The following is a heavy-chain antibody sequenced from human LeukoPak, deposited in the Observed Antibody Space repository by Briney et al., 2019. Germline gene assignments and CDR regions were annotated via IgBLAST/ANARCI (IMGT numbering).Heavy chain of an antibody. CDR1: GFTFSTYA. V-gene: IGHV3-23*01. CDR3: ATTLGPVEYYYDSSGYFVY. Sequence: PGGSLRLSCAASGFTFSTYAMSWVRQAPGKGLEWVSAISGSGGSTYYADSVKGRFTISRDNFKNTLYLQMNSLRAEDTAVYYCATTLGPVEYYYDSSGYFVYWGQGTLVTVSS. D-gene: IGHD3-22*01. J-gene: IGHJ4*02. CDR2: ISGSGGST.